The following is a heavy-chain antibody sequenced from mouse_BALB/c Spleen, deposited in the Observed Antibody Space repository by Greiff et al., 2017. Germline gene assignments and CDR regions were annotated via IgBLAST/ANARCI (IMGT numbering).Heavy chain of an antibody. Sequence: VQLQQSGAELVKPGASVKLSCTASGFNIKDTYMHWVKQRPEQGLEWIGRIDPANGNTKYDPKFQGKATITADTSSNTAYLQLSSLTSEDTAVYYCAPNWDVAYWGQGTLVTVSA. CDR2: IDPANGNT. CDR3: APNWDVAY. J-gene: IGHJ3*01. D-gene: IGHD4-1*01. V-gene: IGHV14-3*02. CDR1: GFNIKDTY.